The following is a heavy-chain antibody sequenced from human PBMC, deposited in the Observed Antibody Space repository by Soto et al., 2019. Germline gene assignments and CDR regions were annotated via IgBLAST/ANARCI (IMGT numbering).Heavy chain of an antibody. CDR2: MNPNSGNT. CDR1: GYTFTSYD. CDR3: AGGRTSRVTAPGVY. V-gene: IGHV1-8*01. Sequence: QVQLVQSGAEVKKPGASVKVSCKASGYTFTSYDINWVRQATGQGLEWMGWMNPNSGNTGYAQKCEGRVTMTRKTSISTDDMGLRSLRSEDTAVYYGAGGRTSRVTAPGVYWGQGTLVTVSS. J-gene: IGHJ4*02. D-gene: IGHD2-21*02.